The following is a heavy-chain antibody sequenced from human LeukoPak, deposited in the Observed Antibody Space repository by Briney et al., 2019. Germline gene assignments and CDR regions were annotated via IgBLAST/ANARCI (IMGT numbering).Heavy chain of an antibody. CDR3: ARDPPDP. CDR1: GYKFSNYG. Sequence: ASVKVSCKASGYKFSNYGMSWLRQAPGQGLEWMGWISGHNGKTNYVQKIQGRVTMTTDTSTSTAYMELRNLRSDDTAMYYCARDPPDPWGQGTLVTVSS. V-gene: IGHV1-18*01. CDR2: ISGHNGKT. J-gene: IGHJ5*02.